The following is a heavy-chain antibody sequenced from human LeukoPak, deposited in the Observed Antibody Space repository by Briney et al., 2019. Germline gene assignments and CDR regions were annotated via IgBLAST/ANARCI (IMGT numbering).Heavy chain of an antibody. J-gene: IGHJ3*02. CDR2: IYYSGST. CDR3: ARDPLYSSSVGTTDDAFDI. V-gene: IGHV4-39*07. Sequence: SQTLSLTCTVSGDSLSRGGDYWGWIRQPPGKGLELIGSIYYSGSTYYNPSLKSRVTITEDTSKNQFSLKLSSVTAADTAVYYCARDPLYSSSVGTTDDAFDIWGQGTMVTVSS. D-gene: IGHD6-6*01. CDR1: GDSLSRGGDY.